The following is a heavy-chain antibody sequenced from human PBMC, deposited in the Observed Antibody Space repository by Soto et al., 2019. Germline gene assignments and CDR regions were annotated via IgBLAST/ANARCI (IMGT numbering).Heavy chain of an antibody. CDR3: ARDCGGACNSAFDP. D-gene: IGHD2-2*01. V-gene: IGHV3-74*01. Sequence: EVQLVESGGGLVQPGGSLRLSCAASGFTFSSYWMYWVRQAPGKGLVWVSRINSDGISTGYADSVKGRFSISRDNAKNTVYLQMNSLRAEDTAVYYCARDCGGACNSAFDPWGQGTLVTVSS. J-gene: IGHJ5*02. CDR2: INSDGIST. CDR1: GFTFSSYW.